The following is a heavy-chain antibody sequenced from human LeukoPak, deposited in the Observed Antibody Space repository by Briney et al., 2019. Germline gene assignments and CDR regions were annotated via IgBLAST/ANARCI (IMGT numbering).Heavy chain of an antibody. Sequence: WINPNSGGTNYAQKFQGRVTMTRDTSISTAYMELSRLRSDDTAVYYCARDSNGSGSWTQDYWGQGTLVTVSS. D-gene: IGHD3-10*01. CDR2: INPNSGGT. CDR3: ARDSNGSGSWTQDY. J-gene: IGHJ4*02. V-gene: IGHV1-2*02.